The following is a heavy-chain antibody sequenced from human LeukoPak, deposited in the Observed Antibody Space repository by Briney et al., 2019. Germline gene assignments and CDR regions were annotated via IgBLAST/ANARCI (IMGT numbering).Heavy chain of an antibody. CDR1: GVSFSGYY. Sequence: PSETLSLTCAVYGVSFSGYYWSWIRQPPGKGLEWIGEINHSGSTNYNPSLKSRVTISVDTSKNQFSLKLSSVTAADTAVYYCARGAVVIRYWGQGTLVTVSS. CDR3: ARGAVVIRY. J-gene: IGHJ4*02. D-gene: IGHD3-22*01. V-gene: IGHV4-34*01. CDR2: INHSGST.